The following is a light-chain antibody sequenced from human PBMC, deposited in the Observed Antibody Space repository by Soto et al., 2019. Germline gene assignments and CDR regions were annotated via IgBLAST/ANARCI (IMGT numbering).Light chain of an antibody. Sequence: DIVVNISAAALSVTPGERATLSCRGSQIISSNLAWYQQKPGQAPRLLIYGASTRATGIPARFSGSGSGTEFTLTISSLQSEDFAVYYCQQYNNWPPWTFGQGSNVDVK. CDR2: GAS. CDR1: QIISSN. V-gene: IGKV3-15*01. J-gene: IGKJ1*01. CDR3: QQYNNWPPWT.